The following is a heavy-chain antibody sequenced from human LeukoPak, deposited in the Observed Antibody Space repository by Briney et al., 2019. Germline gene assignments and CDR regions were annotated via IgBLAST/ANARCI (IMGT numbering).Heavy chain of an antibody. J-gene: IGHJ5*02. CDR3: ARDQRWLQPSWFDP. D-gene: IGHD5-24*01. Sequence: ASVKVSCKASGYTFTGYYMHWVRQAPGQGLQWMGWINPNSGGTNYAQKFQGRVTMTRDTSISTAYMELSRLRSDDTAVYYCARDQRWLQPSWFDPWGQGTLVTVSS. V-gene: IGHV1-2*02. CDR1: GYTFTGYY. CDR2: INPNSGGT.